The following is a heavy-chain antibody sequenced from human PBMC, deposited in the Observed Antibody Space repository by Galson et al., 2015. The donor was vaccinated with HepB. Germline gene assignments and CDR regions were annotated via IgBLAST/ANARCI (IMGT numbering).Heavy chain of an antibody. J-gene: IGHJ3*02. CDR2: IYPGDSDT. CDR3: ARLIRLATVTTMSAFDI. Sequence: QSGAEVKKPGESLKISCKGSGSSFTSYWIGWVRQMPGKGLEWMGVIYPGDSDTRYSPSFQGQVTISADKSISTAYLQWSSLKASDTAMYYCARLIRLATVTTMSAFDIWGQGTMVTVSS. CDR1: GSSFTSYW. V-gene: IGHV5-51*03. D-gene: IGHD4-11*01.